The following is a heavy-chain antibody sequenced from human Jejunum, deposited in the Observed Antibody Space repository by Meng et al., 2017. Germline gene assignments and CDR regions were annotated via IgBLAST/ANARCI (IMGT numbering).Heavy chain of an antibody. CDR3: ARHGDYGNFDY. D-gene: IGHD4-17*01. Sequence: LQRVEAGPGMVKPSESLSLTCAVSGGTISSGGDCGGWMRQSPGKGLEWIGSFHSSGNTYYTPSLKSRLTISLDTSKKQLSLKLSSVTAEDTAVYYCARHGDYGNFDYWGQGTLVTVSS. CDR1: GGTISSGGDC. V-gene: IGHV4-39*07. CDR2: FHSSGNT. J-gene: IGHJ4*02.